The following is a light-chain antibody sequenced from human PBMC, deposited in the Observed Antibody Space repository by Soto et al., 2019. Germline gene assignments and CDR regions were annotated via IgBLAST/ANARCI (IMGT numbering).Light chain of an antibody. CDR3: SSYASSSTLV. CDR2: DVS. Sequence: QSALTQPASVSGSPGQSITISCTGTSTEVGGYDYVSWYQQHPGKVPKLMIYDVSGRPSGVPNRFSGSKSRNTASLTISGLQAEDEADYYCSSYASSSTLVFGGGTKLTVL. J-gene: IGLJ2*01. V-gene: IGLV2-14*01. CDR1: STEVGGYDY.